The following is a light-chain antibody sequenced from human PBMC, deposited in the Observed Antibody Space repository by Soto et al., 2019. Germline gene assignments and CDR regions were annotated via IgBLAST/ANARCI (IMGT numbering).Light chain of an antibody. CDR1: QSLLYSSNNKNY. Sequence: DIVMTQSPDSLAVSLGERATINCKSSQSLLYSSNNKNYLTWYQHKPGQPPKLLIYWASTRESGVPDRFSGSGSGTDFTLTISSLQAEDVAVYYCQQYYSIPPTFGGGTKVENK. CDR2: WAS. V-gene: IGKV4-1*01. J-gene: IGKJ4*01. CDR3: QQYYSIPPT.